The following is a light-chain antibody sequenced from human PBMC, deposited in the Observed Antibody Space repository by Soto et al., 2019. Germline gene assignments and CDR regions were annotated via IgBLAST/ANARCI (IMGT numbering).Light chain of an antibody. Sequence: EIGLTQSPGTPSLSPGEKVTLSCRARQSVTSSYLAWYQQKPGQAPRLLIYGASTRATGIPDRFSGSGSGTDFTLTISRLEPEDFAVYYCQQYGSSRLTFGGGTKVDIK. V-gene: IGKV3-20*01. CDR1: QSVTSSY. CDR3: QQYGSSRLT. CDR2: GAS. J-gene: IGKJ4*01.